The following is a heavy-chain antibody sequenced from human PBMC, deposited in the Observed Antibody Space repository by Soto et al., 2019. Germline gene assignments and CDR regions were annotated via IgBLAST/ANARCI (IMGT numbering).Heavy chain of an antibody. Sequence: EVQLLESGGHWVQPGGSLRLSCAASGLNFGSFGVSWFRQAPGKGLEWVSGINGGGDVTYYAVSVKGRFTISRDNPKNTVYLQMNSGRVEDTAVYFCAKALRMIYPIDAFDVWGQGTAVSVSS. D-gene: IGHD3-22*01. CDR3: AKALRMIYPIDAFDV. J-gene: IGHJ3*01. CDR1: GLNFGSFG. CDR2: INGGGDVT. V-gene: IGHV3-23*01.